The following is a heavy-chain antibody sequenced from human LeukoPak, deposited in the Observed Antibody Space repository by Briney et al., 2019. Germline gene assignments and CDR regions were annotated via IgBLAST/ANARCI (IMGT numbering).Heavy chain of an antibody. CDR1: GGSISSYY. CDR2: IYSSGST. Sequence: SSETLSLTCTVSGGSISSYYWSWIRQPAGKGLEWIGRIYSSGSTNYNPSLKSRVTMSIDTSKNQFSLKLSSVTAADTAMYYCAGDGLGSGWYSVWFDPWGQGTLVTVSS. CDR3: AGDGLGSGWYSVWFDP. D-gene: IGHD6-19*01. J-gene: IGHJ5*02. V-gene: IGHV4-4*07.